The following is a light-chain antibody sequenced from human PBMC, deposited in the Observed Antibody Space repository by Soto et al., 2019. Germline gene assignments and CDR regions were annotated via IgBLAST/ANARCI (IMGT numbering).Light chain of an antibody. CDR1: SSDVGGYXX. Sequence: QSVLTQPPSASGSPGQSVTISCTGTSSDVGGYXXXXXXXXXXXXXPXFIIYGVNKRPSGVPDRFSGSKSGNTASLTVSGLQAEDEADYYCSSYAGNNKYVFGTGTKVTV. CDR3: SSYAGNNKYV. V-gene: IGLV2-8*01. CDR2: GVN. J-gene: IGLJ1*01.